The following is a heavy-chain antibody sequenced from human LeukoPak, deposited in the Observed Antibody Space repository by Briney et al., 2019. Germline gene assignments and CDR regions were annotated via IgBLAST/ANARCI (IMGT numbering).Heavy chain of an antibody. D-gene: IGHD2-15*01. J-gene: IGHJ4*02. V-gene: IGHV3-21*01. CDR3: ARWSPEGAD. CDR2: VSSSGAYI. Sequence: AGGSLRLSCAASGFTFSNYAMNWIRQAPGKGLEWVASVSSSGAYIYYADLVEGRFTISRDNAKNSLYLQMNSLRAEDTAVYYCARWSPEGADWGQGTLVTVSS. CDR1: GFTFSNYA.